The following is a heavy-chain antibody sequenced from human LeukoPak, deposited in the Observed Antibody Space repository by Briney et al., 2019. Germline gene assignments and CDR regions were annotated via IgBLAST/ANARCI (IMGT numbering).Heavy chain of an antibody. V-gene: IGHV4-31*03. CDR1: GGSIGSGNFY. J-gene: IGHJ4*02. CDR2: IYDTGIT. D-gene: IGHD1-1*01. CDR3: ARGRTEGGDFDF. Sequence: SETLSLTCTVSGGSIGSGNFYWNWIRQHPGRGLEWIGYIYDTGITYYNPSLKSRVTISADTSKKQFSLNLRSVTAADTAVYYCARGRTEGGDFDFWGQGNLVTVSS.